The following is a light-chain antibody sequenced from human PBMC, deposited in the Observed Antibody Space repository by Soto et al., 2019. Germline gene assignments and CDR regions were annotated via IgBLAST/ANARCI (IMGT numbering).Light chain of an antibody. CDR2: GAS. CDR3: QQYGTSVPLT. J-gene: IGKJ4*01. V-gene: IGKV3-20*01. Sequence: EIVLTQSPGTLSLSPGERATLSRRASQSVSSSYLAWYQQKPGQAPRLLIYGASTRATGIPDRFSGSGSATDFTLTISRLEPEDFAVYYCQQYGTSVPLTFGGGTKVDIK. CDR1: QSVSSSY.